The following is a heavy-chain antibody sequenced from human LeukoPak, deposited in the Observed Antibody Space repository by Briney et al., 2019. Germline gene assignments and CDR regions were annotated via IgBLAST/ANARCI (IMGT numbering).Heavy chain of an antibody. J-gene: IGHJ6*02. D-gene: IGHD2-15*01. Sequence: EGSLRLSCAASGFIFSRNWMSWVRQAPGKGLEWVANIKEDGSEKHYVDSVKGRFTISRDNAKNSLYLQMNSLRDEDTAVYYCAREFSYCSGGSCWYGTYYYYYGMDVWGQGTTVTVSS. CDR3: AREFSYCSGGSCWYGTYYYYYGMDV. CDR1: GFIFSRNW. CDR2: IKEDGSEK. V-gene: IGHV3-7*01.